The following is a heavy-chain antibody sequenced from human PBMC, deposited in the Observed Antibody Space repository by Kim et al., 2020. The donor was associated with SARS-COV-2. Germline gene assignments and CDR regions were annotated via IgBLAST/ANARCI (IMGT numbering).Heavy chain of an antibody. V-gene: IGHV3-9*01. D-gene: IGHD1-26*01. CDR3: AKPVRGGYYYYGMDV. CDR2: ISWNSGTI. Sequence: GGSLRLSCAASGFTFDDYSMHWVRQAPGKGLEWVSGISWNSGTIDYADSVKGRFTISRDNAKNSLYLQMNSLRAEDTALYYCAKPVRGGYYYYGMDVWGQGTTVTVSS. J-gene: IGHJ6*02. CDR1: GFTFDDYS.